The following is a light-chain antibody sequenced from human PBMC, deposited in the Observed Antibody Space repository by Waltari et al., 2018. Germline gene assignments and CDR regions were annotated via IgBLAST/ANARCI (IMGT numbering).Light chain of an antibody. CDR2: GAS. J-gene: IGKJ1*01. CDR1: QSVTRA. Sequence: EIVLTQSPGTLYLSPGESATLSRRTSQSVTRALAWYQHKPGQAPRLLIYGASNRATGIPDRCRGSGSGTDFSLTISSLEPEDFAVYYCQHYLRLPVTFGQGTKVEVK. V-gene: IGKV3-20*01. CDR3: QHYLRLPVT.